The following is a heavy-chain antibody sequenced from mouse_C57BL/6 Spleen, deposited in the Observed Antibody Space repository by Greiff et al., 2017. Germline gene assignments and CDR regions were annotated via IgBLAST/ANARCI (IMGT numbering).Heavy chain of an antibody. V-gene: IGHV1-81*01. J-gene: IGHJ2*01. CDR3: AREGFDY. CDR1: GYTFTSYG. Sequence: QVQLKQSGAELARPGASVKLSCKASGYTFTSYGISWVKQRTGQGLEWIGEIYPRSGNTYYNEKFKSKATLTVDKPSSTAYMQLSSLTSEDSAVYYCAREGFDYWGQGTTLTVSS. CDR2: IYPRSGNT.